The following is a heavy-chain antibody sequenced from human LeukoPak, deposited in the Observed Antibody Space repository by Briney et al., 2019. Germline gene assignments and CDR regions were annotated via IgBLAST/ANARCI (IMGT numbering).Heavy chain of an antibody. Sequence: SETLSLTCTVSGGSISSHYWSWIRQPPGKGLEWIGYIYYSGSTNYNPSLKSRVTISVDTSKNQFSLKLSSVTAADTAVYYCARGSGSYYVGYYYMDVWGKGTTVTVSS. CDR3: ARGSGSYYVGYYYMDV. V-gene: IGHV4-59*11. D-gene: IGHD1-26*01. CDR1: GGSISSHY. CDR2: IYYSGST. J-gene: IGHJ6*03.